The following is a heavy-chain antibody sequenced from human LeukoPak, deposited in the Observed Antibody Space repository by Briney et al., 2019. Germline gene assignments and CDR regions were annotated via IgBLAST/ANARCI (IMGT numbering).Heavy chain of an antibody. D-gene: IGHD2-15*01. V-gene: IGHV1-69*13. CDR2: IIPIFGTA. J-gene: IGHJ4*02. Sequence: ASVKVSCKASGGTFSSYAISWVRQAPGQGLEWMGGIIPIFGTANYAQKFQGRVTITADESTSTAYMELSSLRSEDTAVYYCARGYYSGGSCPTGLGYWGQETLVTVSS. CDR3: ARGYYSGGSCPTGLGY. CDR1: GGTFSSYA.